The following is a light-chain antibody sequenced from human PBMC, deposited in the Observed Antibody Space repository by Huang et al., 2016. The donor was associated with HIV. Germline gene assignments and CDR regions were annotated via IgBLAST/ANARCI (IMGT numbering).Light chain of an antibody. Sequence: EIVMTQSPATLSVSPGQRATLSCRASQSVSSNLAWYQQRPGQAPRLLINAASTRATGIPDRFRASGSGTEFTLTINNLQSEDSAIYYCQQYNNWPRTFGRGTKVEIK. CDR3: QQYNNWPRT. V-gene: IGKV3-15*01. CDR2: AAS. CDR1: QSVSSN. J-gene: IGKJ1*01.